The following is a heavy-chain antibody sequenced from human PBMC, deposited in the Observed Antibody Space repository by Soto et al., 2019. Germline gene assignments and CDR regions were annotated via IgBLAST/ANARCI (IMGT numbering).Heavy chain of an antibody. CDR1: GYTFTSYA. D-gene: IGHD1-26*01. CDR3: ARERLVGATRDAFDI. J-gene: IGHJ3*02. CDR2: INAIFGTA. Sequence: ASVKVSCKASGYTFTSYAMHWVRQAPGQRLEWMGWINAIFGTANYSQKFQGRVTITTDESTSTAYMELSSLRSEDTAVYYCARERLVGATRDAFDIWGQGTMVT. V-gene: IGHV1-3*01.